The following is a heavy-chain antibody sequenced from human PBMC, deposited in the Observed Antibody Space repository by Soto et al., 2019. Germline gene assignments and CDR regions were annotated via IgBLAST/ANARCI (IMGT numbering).Heavy chain of an antibody. D-gene: IGHD2-15*01. CDR1: GGTFSSYT. Sequence: QVQLVQSGAEVKKPGSSVKVSCKASGGTFSSYTISWVRQAPGQGLGWMGRIIPILGIANYAQKFQGRVTITADKSTSTAYMELSSLRSEDTAVYYCASSAAPLSWFDPWGQGTLVTVSS. CDR2: IIPILGIA. V-gene: IGHV1-69*02. J-gene: IGHJ5*02. CDR3: ASSAAPLSWFDP.